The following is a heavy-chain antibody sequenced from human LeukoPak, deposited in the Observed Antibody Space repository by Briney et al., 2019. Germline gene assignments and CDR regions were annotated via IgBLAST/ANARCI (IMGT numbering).Heavy chain of an antibody. V-gene: IGHV6-1*01. J-gene: IGHJ4*02. CDR3: ACGRSGSYYDY. D-gene: IGHD1-26*01. CDR2: TYYRSKWYN. Sequence: SQTLSLTCAISGDSVSSNSSWNWIRQSPSRGLEWLGRTYYRSKWYNDYVVSVKSRVNINPDTSKNQFSLQLNSVTPEDTAVYYCACGRSGSYYDYWGQGTLVTVSP. CDR1: GDSVSSNSS.